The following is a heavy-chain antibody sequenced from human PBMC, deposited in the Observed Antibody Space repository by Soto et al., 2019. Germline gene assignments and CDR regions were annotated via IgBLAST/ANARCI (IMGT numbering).Heavy chain of an antibody. CDR3: ARERGHGYYFY. D-gene: IGHD3-3*01. Sequence: SETLSLTCTVSGGSISSASHYWGWIRQPPGKGLEWIGSIHYSGSTHYNPSLKSRVTISVDTSKNQFSLKLSSVTASDTALYYCARERGHGYYFYWGQGTLVTVSS. CDR2: IHYSGST. V-gene: IGHV4-39*01. CDR1: GGSISSASHY. J-gene: IGHJ4*02.